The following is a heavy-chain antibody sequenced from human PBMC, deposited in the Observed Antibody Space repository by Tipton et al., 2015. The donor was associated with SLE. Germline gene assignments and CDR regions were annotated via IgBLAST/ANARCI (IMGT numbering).Heavy chain of an antibody. CDR1: GGSISSSSYY. J-gene: IGHJ5*02. CDR2: IYYSGST. Sequence: TLSLTCTVSGGSISSSSYYWGWIRQPPGKGLDWIGSIYYSGSTYYNPSLKNRVTISVDTSRSQFSLTLTSMTAADTAVYYCARETSQLLWFGGTGSEYNWFDPWGQGTLVTVSS. V-gene: IGHV4-39*07. CDR3: ARETSQLLWFGGTGSEYNWFDP. D-gene: IGHD3-10*01.